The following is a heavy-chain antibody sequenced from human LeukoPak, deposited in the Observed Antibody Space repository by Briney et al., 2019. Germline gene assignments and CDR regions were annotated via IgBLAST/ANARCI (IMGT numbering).Heavy chain of an antibody. D-gene: IGHD6-13*01. CDR1: GFTFSNYG. Sequence: GGSLRLSCAASGFTFSNYGMNWVRQAPGKGLEWVSAIGGSGGSTYYADSVKGRFTISRDNSKNTLYLQMNSLRAEDTAVYYCAKVYSPTYYYYYYMDVWGKGTTVTVSS. CDR2: IGGSGGST. J-gene: IGHJ6*03. CDR3: AKVYSPTYYYYYYMDV. V-gene: IGHV3-23*01.